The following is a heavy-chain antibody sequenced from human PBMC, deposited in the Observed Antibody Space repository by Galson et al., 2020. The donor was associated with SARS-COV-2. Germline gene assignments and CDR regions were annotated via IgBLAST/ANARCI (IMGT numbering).Heavy chain of an antibody. CDR3: LAYSSTRRNY. CDR2: MSSDGGTS. Sequence: GGSLRLSCSASGFTFSDYAMHWVRTAPGKGLEYVSAMSSDGGTSFYADSLNGRSAMSRDNSKNTFYLQMTGLRIEDTALYYCLAYSSTRRNYWGQGTLVTVSS. CDR1: GFTFSDYA. J-gene: IGHJ4*02. D-gene: IGHD6-19*01. V-gene: IGHV3-64D*06.